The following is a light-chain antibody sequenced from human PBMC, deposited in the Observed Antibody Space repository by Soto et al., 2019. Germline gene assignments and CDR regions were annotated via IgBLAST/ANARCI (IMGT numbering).Light chain of an antibody. J-gene: IGLJ2*01. CDR3: CSYAGRNTYVV. CDR1: SNDVGSYNL. CDR2: EGT. V-gene: IGLV2-23*01. Sequence: QSALTQPASVSASPGQSITISCTGTSNDVGSYNLVSWYQQYPGKAPKLMIYEGTKRPSGVSDRFSGSTSGKTASLIISGLQADDEADYYCCSYAGRNTYVVFGGGTKLTVL.